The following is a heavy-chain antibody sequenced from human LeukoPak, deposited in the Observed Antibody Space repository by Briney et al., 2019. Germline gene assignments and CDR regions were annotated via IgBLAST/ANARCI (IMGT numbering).Heavy chain of an antibody. J-gene: IGHJ4*02. CDR1: GYTFTRNG. CDR2: INPNSGGT. D-gene: IGHD3-22*01. CDR3: ARDPAIYYESDYYFDN. Sequence: ASVKVSCKSSGYTFTRNGLSWVRQAPGQGLEWMGWINPNSGGTNYAQKFQGRVTMTRDTSITTAYMELTSLRSDDTAVYYCARDPAIYYESDYYFDNWGQGTLVTVSS. V-gene: IGHV1-2*02.